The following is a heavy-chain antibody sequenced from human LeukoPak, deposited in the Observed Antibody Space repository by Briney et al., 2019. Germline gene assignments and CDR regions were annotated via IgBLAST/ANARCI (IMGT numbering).Heavy chain of an antibody. D-gene: IGHD2-2*01. CDR3: VRTYCSTTSCYRDTSDI. CDR1: GGSISSYY. Sequence: SETLSLTCTVAGGSISSYYWSWIRQPAGKGPEWIGRIYTSGSTKYNPSLKSRVTMSVDTSKNQFSLKLSSVTVADTAVYYCVRTYCSTTSCYRDTSDIWGQGTMVTVSS. J-gene: IGHJ3*02. V-gene: IGHV4-4*07. CDR2: IYTSGST.